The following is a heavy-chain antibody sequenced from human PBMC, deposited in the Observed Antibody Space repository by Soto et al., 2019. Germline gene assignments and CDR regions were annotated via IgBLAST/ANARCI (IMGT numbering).Heavy chain of an antibody. J-gene: IGHJ4*02. CDR2: IKHDGREK. CDR1: GFIFSNYW. Sequence: EVQLVESGGGLVQPGGSLRLSCAASGFIFSNYWMSWVRQAPGQGLEWVANIKHDGREKYYVDSVKGRFTISRDNAKNSLYLQMSSLRAEDTAVYYCGRVVNEGSLGFAIGYWGPGTLVTVFS. D-gene: IGHD6-13*01. V-gene: IGHV3-7*01. CDR3: GRVVNEGSLGFAIGY.